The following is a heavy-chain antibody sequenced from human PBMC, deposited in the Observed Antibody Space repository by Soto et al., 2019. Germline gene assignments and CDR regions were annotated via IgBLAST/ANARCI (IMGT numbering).Heavy chain of an antibody. CDR1: GFTFSSYA. J-gene: IGHJ3*02. V-gene: IGHV3-64*01. CDR2: ISSNGGST. D-gene: IGHD2-21*02. Sequence: EVQLVESGGGLVQPGGSLRLSCAASGFTFSSYAMHWVRQAPGKGLEYVSAISSNGGSTYYANSVKGRFTISRDNSKNTLYLQMGSLRAEDMAVYYCARDGCGGDCYSAYAFDIWGKGTMVTVSS. CDR3: ARDGCGGDCYSAYAFDI.